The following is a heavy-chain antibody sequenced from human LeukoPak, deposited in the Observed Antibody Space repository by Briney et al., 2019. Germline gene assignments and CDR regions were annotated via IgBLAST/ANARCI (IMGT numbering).Heavy chain of an antibody. V-gene: IGHV3-30-3*01. Sequence: WVAVISYDGSNKYYADSVKGRFTISRDNSKNTLYLQMNSLRAEDTAVYYCAQIAAAAPFDYWGQGTLVTVSS. CDR2: ISYDGSNK. CDR3: AQIAAAAPFDY. D-gene: IGHD6-13*01. J-gene: IGHJ4*02.